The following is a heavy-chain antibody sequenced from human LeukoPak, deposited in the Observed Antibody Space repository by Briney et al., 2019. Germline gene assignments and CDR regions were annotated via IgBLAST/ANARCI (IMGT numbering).Heavy chain of an antibody. V-gene: IGHV4-61*01. Sequence: KSSETLSLTCTVSGGSVSSGSYYWSWIRQPPGKGLEWIGEINHSGSTNYNPSLKSRVTISVDTSKNQFSLKLSSVTAADTAVYYCARGDWGFPFDYWGQGTLVTVSS. J-gene: IGHJ4*02. CDR1: GGSVSSGSYY. CDR3: ARGDWGFPFDY. CDR2: INHSGST. D-gene: IGHD2-21*02.